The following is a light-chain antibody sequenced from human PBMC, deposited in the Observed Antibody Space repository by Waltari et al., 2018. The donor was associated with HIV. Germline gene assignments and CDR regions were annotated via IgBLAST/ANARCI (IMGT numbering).Light chain of an antibody. V-gene: IGLV3-25*03. CDR2: QDV. J-gene: IGLJ2*01. CDR1: ALSRHF. CDR3: QSAHNSQTI. Sequence: SYDLTQAPSVSVTPGQTAKIPCSGDALSRHFVSWYRQKPGQAPMMLIFQDVQRPSGIPARFAASTSGTIATLTISEVQAEDEADYYCQSAHNSQTIFGGGTKLTVL.